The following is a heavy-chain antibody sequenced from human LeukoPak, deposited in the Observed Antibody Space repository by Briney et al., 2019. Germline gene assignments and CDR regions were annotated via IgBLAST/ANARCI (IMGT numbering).Heavy chain of an antibody. CDR3: TRDQRLRYQYYFDY. D-gene: IGHD6-25*01. CDR2: IRSKAYGGTT. J-gene: IGHJ4*02. V-gene: IGHV3-49*04. Sequence: GRSVRLSCTASGFTFGDYAMSWVRQAPGKGLEWVGFIRSKAYGGTTEYAASVKGRFTISRDDSKSIAYLQMNSLKTEDTAVYYCTRDQRLRYQYYFDYWGQGTLVTVSS. CDR1: GFTFGDYA.